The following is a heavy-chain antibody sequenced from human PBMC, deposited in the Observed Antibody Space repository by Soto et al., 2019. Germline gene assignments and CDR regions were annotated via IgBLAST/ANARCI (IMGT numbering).Heavy chain of an antibody. CDR3: ARREGHITIFGVVIIGGMDV. Sequence: QLQLQESGPGLVKPSETLSLTCTVSGGSISSSSYYWGWIRQPPGKGLEWIGSIYYSGSTYYNPARQSRVTISVDTSKNEFSLKLSSVTAADTAVYYCARREGHITIFGVVIIGGMDVWGQGTTVTVSS. CDR2: IYYSGST. D-gene: IGHD3-3*01. J-gene: IGHJ6*02. V-gene: IGHV4-39*01. CDR1: GGSISSSSYY.